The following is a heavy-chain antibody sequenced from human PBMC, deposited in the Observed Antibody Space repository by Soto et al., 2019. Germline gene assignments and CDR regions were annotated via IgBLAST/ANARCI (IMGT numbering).Heavy chain of an antibody. D-gene: IGHD3-22*01. Sequence: EVQLLESGGGLVQPGGSLSLSCAASGFTFSSYAMSWVRQAPGKGLEWFSAISGSGGSTYYADAVKGRFTISRDNSKNTLYLPMNSRRAEDTVVYYCLKGGRYYYDSSGYYPGDYYYYYGMDVWGHGATVTVSS. CDR2: ISGSGGST. CDR1: GFTFSSYA. CDR3: LKGGRYYYDSSGYYPGDYYYYYGMDV. J-gene: IGHJ6*02. V-gene: IGHV3-23*01.